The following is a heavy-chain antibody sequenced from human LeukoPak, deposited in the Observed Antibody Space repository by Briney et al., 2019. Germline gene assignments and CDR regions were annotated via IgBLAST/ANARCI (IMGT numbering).Heavy chain of an antibody. CDR1: GGSISSGGYY. J-gene: IGHJ5*02. Sequence: SETLSLTCTVSGGSISSGGYYWSWIRQHPGKGLEWIGYIYYSGSTNYNPSLKSRVTISVDTSKNQFSLKLNSVTAADTAVYYCARGNPYKVLLRPQSNWFDPWGQGTLVTVSS. V-gene: IGHV4-31*03. CDR3: ARGNPYKVLLRPQSNWFDP. CDR2: IYYSGST. D-gene: IGHD2-15*01.